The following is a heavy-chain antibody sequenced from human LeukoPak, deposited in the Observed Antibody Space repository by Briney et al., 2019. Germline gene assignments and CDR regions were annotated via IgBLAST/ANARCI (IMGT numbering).Heavy chain of an antibody. V-gene: IGHV3-23*01. J-gene: IGHJ5*02. CDR3: AKDPGYYYGSGTYYRKPQDNWFDP. D-gene: IGHD3-10*01. Sequence: GGSLRLSCAASGLIFSSYAMSWVRQAPGKGLEWVSAISGSGGSTYYADSVKGRFTISRDNSRNTLYLQMNSLRAEDTAVYYCAKDPGYYYGSGTYYRKPQDNWFDPWGQGTLVTVSS. CDR2: ISGSGGST. CDR1: GLIFSSYA.